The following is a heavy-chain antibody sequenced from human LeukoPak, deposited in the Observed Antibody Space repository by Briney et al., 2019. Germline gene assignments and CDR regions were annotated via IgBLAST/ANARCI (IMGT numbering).Heavy chain of an antibody. Sequence: ASVKVSCKASGYTFTGYYMHWVRQAPGQGLEWMGWINPNSGGTNYAQKFQGRVTMTRDTSISTAYMELSSLRSEDTAVYYCGAAAPGDYWGQGTLVTVSS. D-gene: IGHD6-13*01. J-gene: IGHJ4*02. CDR1: GYTFTGYY. CDR3: GAAAPGDY. V-gene: IGHV1-2*02. CDR2: INPNSGGT.